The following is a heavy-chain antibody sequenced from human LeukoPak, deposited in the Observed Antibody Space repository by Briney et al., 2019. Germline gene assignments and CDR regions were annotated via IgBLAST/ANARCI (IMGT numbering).Heavy chain of an antibody. J-gene: IGHJ4*02. Sequence: SETLSLTCTVSGGSISGYYWSWIRQPPGKGLEWIGYIYYSGSTSYNPSLKSRVTISVDTSKNQFSLKLSSVTAADTAVYYCARQGLWFGDYFDYWGQGTLVTVSS. CDR2: IYYSGST. V-gene: IGHV4-59*08. CDR3: ARQGLWFGDYFDY. D-gene: IGHD3-10*01. CDR1: GGSISGYY.